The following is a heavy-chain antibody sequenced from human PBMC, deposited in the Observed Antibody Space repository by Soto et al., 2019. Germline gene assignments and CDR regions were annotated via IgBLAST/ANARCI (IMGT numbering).Heavy chain of an antibody. J-gene: IGHJ4*02. CDR3: ARGQQLCFDY. D-gene: IGHD6-13*01. V-gene: IGHV3-30-3*01. Sequence: QVQLVGSGGGVVQPWRSLRISWAASGFTFSSYAMHWVRQAPGNGLEWVAVISYDGSNKYYADSVKGRFTISRDNSKNTLYLQMNSLRAEDTAVYYCARGQQLCFDYWGQGTLVTVSS. CDR2: ISYDGSNK. CDR1: GFTFSSYA.